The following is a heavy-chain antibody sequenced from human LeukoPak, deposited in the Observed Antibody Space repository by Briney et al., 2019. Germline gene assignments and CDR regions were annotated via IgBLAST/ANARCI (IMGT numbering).Heavy chain of an antibody. CDR2: IDYSGST. J-gene: IGHJ3*02. CDR3: ASLRRTDAFDI. D-gene: IGHD4-17*01. V-gene: IGHV4-59*01. Sequence: PSETLSLTCTVSGGSISSYYWSWIRQPPGKGLEWIGYIDYSGSTNYNPSLKSRVTISVDTSKNQFSLKLSSVTAADTAVYYCASLRRTDAFDIWGQGTMVTVSS. CDR1: GGSISSYY.